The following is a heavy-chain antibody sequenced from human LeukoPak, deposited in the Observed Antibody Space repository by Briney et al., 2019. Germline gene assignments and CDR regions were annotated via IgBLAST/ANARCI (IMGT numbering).Heavy chain of an antibody. CDR1: GGSISSYY. CDR2: IYYSGST. D-gene: IGHD2-15*01. V-gene: IGHV4-59*01. J-gene: IGHJ4*02. Sequence: SETLSLTCTVSGGSISSYYWSWIRQPAGKGLEWIGYIYYSGSTNYNPSLKSRVTISVDTSKNQFSLKLSSVTAADTAVYYCARDSDCSGGSCYPDYWGQGTLVTVSS. CDR3: ARDSDCSGGSCYPDY.